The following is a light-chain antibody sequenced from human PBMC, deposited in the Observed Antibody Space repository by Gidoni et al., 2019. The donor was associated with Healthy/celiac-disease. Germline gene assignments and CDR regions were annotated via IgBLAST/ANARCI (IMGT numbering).Light chain of an antibody. CDR1: SSDVGGYNY. Sequence: QSALTQPASESASPGHSIPISCAGTSSDVGGYNYLSWYKQHPGKAPKLMIYEVSNRPSGVSNRFSGSKSANTASLTISWLQAEDEAAYYCSSYTGSSTTYVVFGGGTKLTVL. CDR3: SSYTGSSTTYVV. CDR2: EVS. V-gene: IGLV2-14*01. J-gene: IGLJ2*01.